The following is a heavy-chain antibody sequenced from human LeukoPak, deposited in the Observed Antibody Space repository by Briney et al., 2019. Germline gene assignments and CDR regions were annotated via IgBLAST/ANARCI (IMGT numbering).Heavy chain of an antibody. J-gene: IGHJ5*02. CDR2: MNPNSGNT. V-gene: IGHV1-8*01. D-gene: IGHD2-2*01. Sequence: GASVKVSCKASGYTFTSYDINWVRQATGQGLEWMGWMNPNSGNTGYAQKFQGRVTMTRNTSISTAYMELSSLRSEDTAVYYCARAASMVVPAASFDPLGQGTLVTVSS. CDR3: ARAASMVVPAASFDP. CDR1: GYTFTSYD.